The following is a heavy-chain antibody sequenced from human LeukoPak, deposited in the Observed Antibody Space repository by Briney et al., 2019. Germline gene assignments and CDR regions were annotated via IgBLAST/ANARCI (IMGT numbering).Heavy chain of an antibody. CDR3: ARGELLYDY. Sequence: SQTLSLTCTVSGDSLSSGDYYWTWIRQPPGKGLEWIGYIHYSGSTYYNPSLKSGVTISVDTSKNQFSLKLKSVTAADTALYYCARGELLYDYWGHGTLVTVSS. D-gene: IGHD2-15*01. CDR2: IHYSGST. J-gene: IGHJ4*01. CDR1: GDSLSSGDYY. V-gene: IGHV4-30-4*01.